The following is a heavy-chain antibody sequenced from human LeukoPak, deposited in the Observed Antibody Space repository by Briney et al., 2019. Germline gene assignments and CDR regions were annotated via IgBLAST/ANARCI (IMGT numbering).Heavy chain of an antibody. J-gene: IGHJ1*01. CDR2: MNPNSGNT. CDR3: ARRVGSGWPVQH. CDR1: VYTFSSYD. D-gene: IGHD6-19*01. V-gene: IGHV1-8*01. Sequence: ASVKVSCKASVYTFSSYDINWVRQATGQGLAWMGWMNPNSGNTGYAQKFQGRLNMTRNTSISTAYMELSSLRSEDTAVYYCARRVGSGWPVQHWGQGTLVTDSS.